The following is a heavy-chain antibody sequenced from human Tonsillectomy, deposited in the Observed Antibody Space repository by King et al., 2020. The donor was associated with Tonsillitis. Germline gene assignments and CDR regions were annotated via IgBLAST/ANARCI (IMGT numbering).Heavy chain of an antibody. D-gene: IGHD4-17*01. CDR2: VNWNSGTT. Sequence: VQLVESGGGLVQPGRSLRLSCAASGFTFDDYAMHWVRQVPGRGLEWVSGVNWNSGTTGYADSVKGRFTISRDNAKNSLYLQMNSLRPEDTALYYCTKGRGFDYGTTSFDFWGRGTLVTVSS. V-gene: IGHV3-9*01. CDR1: GFTFDDYA. J-gene: IGHJ4*02. CDR3: TKGRGFDYGTTSFDF.